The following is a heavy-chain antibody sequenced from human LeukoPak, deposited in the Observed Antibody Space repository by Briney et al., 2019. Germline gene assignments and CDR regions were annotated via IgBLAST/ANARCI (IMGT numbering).Heavy chain of an antibody. CDR2: TYYSGST. CDR3: ARTTEAHSWQTRYYPYYMDV. V-gene: IGHV4-59*01. Sequence: SETPSLTCTVSGGSISNYYWSWIRQPPGKGLEWIEYTYYSGSTNYNPSLKSRVTISVDTSKNQSSLKLTSVTAADTAVYYCARTTEAHSWQTRYYPYYMDVWGKGTTVTVSS. J-gene: IGHJ6*03. CDR1: GGSISNYY. D-gene: IGHD6-13*01.